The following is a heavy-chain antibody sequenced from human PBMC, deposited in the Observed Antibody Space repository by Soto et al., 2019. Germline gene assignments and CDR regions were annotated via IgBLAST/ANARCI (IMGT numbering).Heavy chain of an antibody. D-gene: IGHD1-7*01. CDR3: ARDHQELILYNWFDP. Sequence: QVQLVQSGAEVKKPGASVKVSCKASGYTFAGYYMHWVRQAPGQGLEWMGWITTNSGDKQYAQKFQGRVTMISDTSISTAYMELRSLRVDDTAVYYCARDHQELILYNWFDPWGQGTRVTVSS. J-gene: IGHJ5*02. CDR2: ITTNSGDK. V-gene: IGHV1-2*02. CDR1: GYTFAGYY.